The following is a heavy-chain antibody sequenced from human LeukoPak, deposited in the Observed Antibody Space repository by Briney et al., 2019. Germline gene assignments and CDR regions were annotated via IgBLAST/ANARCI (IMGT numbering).Heavy chain of an antibody. J-gene: IGHJ3*02. Sequence: GGSLRLSCAASGFTFSSYGMHWVRRAPGKGLEWVAVIWYDGSNKYYADSVKGRFTISRDNSKNTLYLQMNSLRAEDTAVYYCARSWLPYSSSWYRGAFDIWGQGTMVTVSS. CDR3: ARSWLPYSSSWYRGAFDI. CDR2: IWYDGSNK. V-gene: IGHV3-33*01. CDR1: GFTFSSYG. D-gene: IGHD6-13*01.